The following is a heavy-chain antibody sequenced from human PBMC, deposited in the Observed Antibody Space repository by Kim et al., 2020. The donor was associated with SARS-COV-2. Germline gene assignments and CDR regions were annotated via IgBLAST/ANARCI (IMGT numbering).Heavy chain of an antibody. V-gene: IGHV5-51*01. CDR1: GYSFTSYW. CDR2: IYPGDSDT. CDR3: ARGGSFRFLEWLLFDY. D-gene: IGHD3-3*01. J-gene: IGHJ4*02. Sequence: GESLKISCKGSGYSFTSYWIGWVRQMPGKGLEWMGIIYPGDSDTRYSPSFQGQVTISADKSISTAYLQGSSLQASDTAMYYCARGGSFRFLEWLLFDYWGQGTLVTVSS.